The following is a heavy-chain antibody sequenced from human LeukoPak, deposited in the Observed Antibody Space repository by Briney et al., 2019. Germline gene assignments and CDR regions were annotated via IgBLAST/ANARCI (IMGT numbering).Heavy chain of an antibody. D-gene: IGHD6-6*01. CDR3: ARHMDSSSLDAFDI. Sequence: GESLQISCKGSGSSFTSYWIGWVRPLPGKGLEWMGIIYPGDSDTRYSPSFQGQVTISADKSISTAYLQWSSLKASDTAMYYCARHMDSSSLDAFDIWGQGTMVTVSS. V-gene: IGHV5-51*01. CDR2: IYPGDSDT. CDR1: GSSFTSYW. J-gene: IGHJ3*02.